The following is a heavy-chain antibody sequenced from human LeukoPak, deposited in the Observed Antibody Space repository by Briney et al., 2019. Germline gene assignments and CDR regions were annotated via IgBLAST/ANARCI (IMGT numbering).Heavy chain of an antibody. V-gene: IGHV5-51*01. D-gene: IGHD5-18*01. J-gene: IGHJ4*02. Sequence: GESLKISCKGSGYTFIRFWIGWVRQMPGKGLEWMGIIYPGDSEARYSPSFQGQVTISVDKSISTAYLQWSSLKASDTAVYYCATGGIYSSNFDYWGQGTLVTVSS. CDR2: IYPGDSEA. CDR1: GYTFIRFW. CDR3: ATGGIYSSNFDY.